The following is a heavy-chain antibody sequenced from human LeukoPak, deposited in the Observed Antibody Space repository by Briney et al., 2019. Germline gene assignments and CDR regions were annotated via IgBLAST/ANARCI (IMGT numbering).Heavy chain of an antibody. CDR2: ISSNGGSA. CDR1: GFTFSTYA. CDR3: VKDRGNTISCYDCTFDV. V-gene: IGHV3-64D*09. J-gene: IGHJ3*01. D-gene: IGHD2-2*01. Sequence: GGSLRLSCSPSGFTFSTYAMHWVRQAPGKELEYVSAISSNGGSAYYADSVKRRFTISRDNSKNTLYLQMSSLRVEDTAMYYCVKDRGNTISCYDCTFDVWGQGTMVTVSS.